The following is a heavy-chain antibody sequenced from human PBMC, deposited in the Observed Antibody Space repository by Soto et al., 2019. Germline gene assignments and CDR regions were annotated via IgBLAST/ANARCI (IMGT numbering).Heavy chain of an antibody. CDR1: GGTVSSYT. CDR2: SIPILGIA. CDR3: ARFRWDDAVDI. D-gene: IGHD1-26*01. V-gene: IGHV1-69*02. Sequence: QVQLVQSGAEVKKPGSSVKVSCKASGGTVSSYTIIWVRQAPGQGLEWMGRSIPILGIANYAQKFQGRVTTTADKSTSTAYMELSSLRSEDTAVYYCARFRWDDAVDIWGQGTMVTVSS. J-gene: IGHJ3*02.